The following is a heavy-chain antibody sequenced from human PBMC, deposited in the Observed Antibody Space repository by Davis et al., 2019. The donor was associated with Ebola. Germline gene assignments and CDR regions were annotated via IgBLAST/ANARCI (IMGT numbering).Heavy chain of an antibody. D-gene: IGHD3-16*02. CDR2: INPSGGST. CDR1: GYTFTSYY. J-gene: IGHJ1*01. V-gene: IGHV1-46*01. Sequence: ASVKVSCKASGYTFTSYYMHWVRQAPGQGLEWMGIINPSGGSTSYAQKFQGRVTMTRDTSTSTVYMELSSLRSEDTAVYYCARATGYDYIWGSYRGAYFQHWGQGTLVTVSS. CDR3: ARATGYDYIWGSYRGAYFQH.